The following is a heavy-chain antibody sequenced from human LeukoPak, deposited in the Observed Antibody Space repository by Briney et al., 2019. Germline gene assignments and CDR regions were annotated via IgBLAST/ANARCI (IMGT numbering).Heavy chain of an antibody. CDR1: GYSFTSYW. D-gene: IGHD2/OR15-2a*01. CDR2: IYPGDSDT. Sequence: GESLKISCKGSGYSFTSYWIGWVRQMPGKGLEWMGIIYPGDSDTRYSPSFQGQVTISADKSISTAYLQWSSLKASDTAMYYCASPYPREYCSSSSCYFNYWGQGTLVTVSS. V-gene: IGHV5-51*01. J-gene: IGHJ4*02. CDR3: ASPYPREYCSSSSCYFNY.